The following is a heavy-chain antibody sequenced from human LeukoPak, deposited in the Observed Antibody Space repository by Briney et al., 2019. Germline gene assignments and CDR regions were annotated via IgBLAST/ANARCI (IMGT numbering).Heavy chain of an antibody. CDR2: ISSSSSTI. V-gene: IGHV3-48*01. J-gene: IGHJ4*02. D-gene: IGHD1-26*01. CDR3: ARVSYSGSYGYSDY. CDR1: GFTFSSYS. Sequence: GGSLRLSCAASGFTFSSYSMNWVRQAPGKGLEWVSYISSSSSTIYYADYVKSRFTISRDNAKNSLYLQMNSLRAEDTAVYYCARVSYSGSYGYSDYWGQGTLVTVSS.